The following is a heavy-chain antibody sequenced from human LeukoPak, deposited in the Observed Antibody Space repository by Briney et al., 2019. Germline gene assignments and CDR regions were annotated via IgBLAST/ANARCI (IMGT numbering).Heavy chain of an antibody. V-gene: IGHV4-4*02. CDR3: ARAGAAAGTRDAFDI. J-gene: IGHJ3*02. CDR2: IYHSGST. D-gene: IGHD6-13*01. Sequence: PSGTLSLTCAVSGGSISSSNWWSWVRQPPGKGLEWIGEIYHSGSTNYNPSLKSRVTISVDKSKNQFSLKLSSVTAADTAVYYCARAGAAAGTRDAFDIWGQGTMVSVSS. CDR1: GGSISSSNW.